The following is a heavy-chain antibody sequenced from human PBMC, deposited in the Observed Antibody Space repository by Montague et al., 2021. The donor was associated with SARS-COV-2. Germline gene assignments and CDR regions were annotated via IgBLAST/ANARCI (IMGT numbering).Heavy chain of an antibody. Sequence: SETLSLTCTVYGGSFSGYYWSWIRQPPGKGLEWIGEINHSGSTKYNPSLKSRVTISVDTSKNQFSLKPSSVTAADTAVYYCARGTKRVGKYDCDRSGYASDYWGQGTLVTVSS. CDR3: ARGTKRVGKYDCDRSGYASDY. CDR1: GGSFSGYY. CDR2: INHSGST. D-gene: IGHD3-22*01. J-gene: IGHJ4*02. V-gene: IGHV4-34*01.